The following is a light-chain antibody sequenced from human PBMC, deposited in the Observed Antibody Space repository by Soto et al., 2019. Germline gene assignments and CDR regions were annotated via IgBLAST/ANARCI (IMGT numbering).Light chain of an antibody. Sequence: QSVLTQPASVSGSPGQSITISCIGTSSDVGGYDYVSWYRQHPGKAPKLMIYDVSNWASGVSNRFSGSKSGNTASLTISGLQAEDEADYYCCSFTSITGVVVFGGGTKLTVL. CDR2: DVS. J-gene: IGLJ3*02. CDR3: CSFTSITGVVV. CDR1: SSDVGGYDY. V-gene: IGLV2-14*01.